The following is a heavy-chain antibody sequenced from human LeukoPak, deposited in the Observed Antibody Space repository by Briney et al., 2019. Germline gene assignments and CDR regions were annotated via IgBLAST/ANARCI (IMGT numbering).Heavy chain of an antibody. J-gene: IGHJ4*02. D-gene: IGHD5-18*01. Sequence: SETLSLTCTVSGDSITSEYWSWIRQPPGKGLEWIGYIYYSGSPNYNPSLKSRVTISVDTSKNQFSLKLTSVTAADTAVYYCARHRYSYGWVDYWGQGTLVTVSS. V-gene: IGHV4-59*08. CDR2: IYYSGSP. CDR1: GDSITSEY. CDR3: ARHRYSYGWVDY.